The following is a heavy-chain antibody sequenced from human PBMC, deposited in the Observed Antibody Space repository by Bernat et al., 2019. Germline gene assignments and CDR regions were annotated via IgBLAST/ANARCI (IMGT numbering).Heavy chain of an antibody. J-gene: IGHJ6*02. CDR2: ISSSSSTI. D-gene: IGHD6-13*01. V-gene: IGHV3-48*02. CDR3: ARDPNSSRSYYYYGMDV. Sequence: EVQLVESGGGLVQPGGSLRLSCAASGFTFSSYSMNWVRQAPGKGLEWVSYISSSSSTIYYADSVKGRFTISRDNAKNSLYLQMNSLRDEDTAVYYCARDPNSSRSYYYYGMDVWGQGTTVTVSS. CDR1: GFTFSSYS.